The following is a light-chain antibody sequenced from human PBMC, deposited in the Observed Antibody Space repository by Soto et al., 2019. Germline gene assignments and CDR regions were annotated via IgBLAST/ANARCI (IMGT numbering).Light chain of an antibody. V-gene: IGKV1-5*01. CDR3: QQYNSYWHT. CDR1: QSISSW. Sequence: DIQMTQSPSTLSASVGDRVTITCRASQSISSWLAWYQQKPGKAPKLLIYDASSLESGVPSRFSGSGSGTEFTLTISSLQPDDFATSYCQQYNSYWHTFGQGTKLEIK. CDR2: DAS. J-gene: IGKJ2*01.